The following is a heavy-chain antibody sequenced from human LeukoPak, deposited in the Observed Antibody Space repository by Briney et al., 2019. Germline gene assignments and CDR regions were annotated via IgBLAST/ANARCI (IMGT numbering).Heavy chain of an antibody. V-gene: IGHV4-39*07. D-gene: IGHD3-3*01. CDR2: IYYSGST. CDR1: GFTFSSYS. J-gene: IGHJ5*02. CDR3: AKAEWLPNWFDP. Sequence: GSLRLSCAASGFTFSSYSMNWVRQSPGKGLEWIGSIYYSGSTYYNPSLKSRVTISIDTSRNRFSLRLNSVTAADTAVYYCAKAEWLPNWFDPWGQGTLVTVSS.